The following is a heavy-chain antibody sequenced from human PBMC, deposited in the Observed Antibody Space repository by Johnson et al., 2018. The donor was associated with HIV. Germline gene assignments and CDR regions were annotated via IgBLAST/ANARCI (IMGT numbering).Heavy chain of an antibody. J-gene: IGHJ3*02. D-gene: IGHD3-10*01. V-gene: IGHV3-53*01. CDR1: GFTVSSNY. CDR3: ARGGSSEFRELFHKKDASDI. CDR2: LYSGGST. Sequence: VHLVESGGGVVQPGGSLRLSCAASGFTVSSNYMSWFRQAPGKGLEWVSVLYSGGSTYYADSVKGRFTLSRDNSKNTLYLQMNSLRAEDTAVYYCARGGSSEFRELFHKKDASDIWGQGTMVTVSS.